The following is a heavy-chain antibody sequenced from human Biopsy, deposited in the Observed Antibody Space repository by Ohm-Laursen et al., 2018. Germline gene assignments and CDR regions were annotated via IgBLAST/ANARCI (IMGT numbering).Heavy chain of an antibody. CDR1: GVSISSYF. Sequence: SETLSLTCSVSGVSISSYFWSWIRQPLGKGLEWIGYVSYSGNTKYNPSLKSRVIISADTSKNQFSLKLSSVTAADTAMHYCAAYYYDSSGYFYAFHYWGQGTLVTVSS. D-gene: IGHD3-22*01. CDR3: AAYYYDSSGYFYAFHY. J-gene: IGHJ4*02. V-gene: IGHV4-59*08. CDR2: VSYSGNT.